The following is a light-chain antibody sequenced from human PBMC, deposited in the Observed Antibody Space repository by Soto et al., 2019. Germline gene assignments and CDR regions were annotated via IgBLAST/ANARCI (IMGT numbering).Light chain of an antibody. J-gene: IGKJ1*01. V-gene: IGKV3-20*01. CDR2: GAS. Sequence: EIVLTQSPGTLSLSPGERATLSCRASQSVPGNYLAWLQQKPGQAPRLLISGASSRATGIPDRFRGSGSGTAFALTISRLAPEDFAVYYCQQYTSPPWTLGQGTKVETK. CDR1: QSVPGNY. CDR3: QQYTSPPWT.